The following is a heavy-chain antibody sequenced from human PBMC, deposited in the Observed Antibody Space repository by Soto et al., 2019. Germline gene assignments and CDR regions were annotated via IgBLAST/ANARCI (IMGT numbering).Heavy chain of an antibody. CDR1: GGSISSSSYY. V-gene: IGHV4-39*01. CDR2: IYYSGST. CDR3: ATKPAYSSLYYTGRADY. J-gene: IGHJ4*02. D-gene: IGHD6-13*01. Sequence: SETLSLTCTVSGGSISSSSYYWGWIRQPPGKGLEWIGSIYYSGSTYYNPSLKSRVTISVDTSKNQFSLKLSSVTAADTAVYYCATKPAYSSLYYTGRADYWGQGTLVTVSS.